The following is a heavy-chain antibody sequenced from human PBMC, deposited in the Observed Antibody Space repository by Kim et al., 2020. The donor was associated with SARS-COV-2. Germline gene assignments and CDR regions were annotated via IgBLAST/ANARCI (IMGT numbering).Heavy chain of an antibody. CDR3: ARDSSHGYVDY. CDR1: GFTFSSYG. CDR2: IWYDGSNK. V-gene: IGHV3-33*01. Sequence: GGSLRLSCAASGFTFSSYGMHWVRQAPGKGLEWVAVIWYDGSNKYYADSVKGRFTISRDNSKNTLYLQMNSLRAEDTAVYYCARDSSHGYVDYWGQGTLVTVSS. J-gene: IGHJ4*02. D-gene: IGHD3-10*01.